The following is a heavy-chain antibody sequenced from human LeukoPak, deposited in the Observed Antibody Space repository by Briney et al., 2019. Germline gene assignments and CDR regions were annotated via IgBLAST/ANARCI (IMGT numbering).Heavy chain of an antibody. CDR1: GGSISSYY. V-gene: IGHV4-59*12. J-gene: IGHJ4*02. D-gene: IGHD3-3*01. CDR3: AREDYDFWSGFDY. CDR2: IYYSGST. Sequence: SETLSLTCTVSGGSISSYYWSWIRQPPGKGLEWIGYIYYSGSTNYNPSLKSRVTMSVDTSKNQFSLKLSSVTAADTAVYYCAREDYDFWSGFDYWGQGTLVTVSS.